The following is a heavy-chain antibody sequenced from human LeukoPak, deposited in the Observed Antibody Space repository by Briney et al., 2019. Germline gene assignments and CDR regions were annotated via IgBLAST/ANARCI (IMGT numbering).Heavy chain of an antibody. D-gene: IGHD2-15*01. Sequence: ASVTVSFKASGYTFTGYYMHWVRQAPGQGLEWMGWINPNSGGTNYAQKFQGRVTMTRDTSISTAYMELSRLRSDDTAVYYCARAYCSGGSCYYYYYGMDVWGQGTTVTVSS. CDR3: ARAYCSGGSCYYYYYGMDV. J-gene: IGHJ6*02. CDR1: GYTFTGYY. V-gene: IGHV1-2*02. CDR2: INPNSGGT.